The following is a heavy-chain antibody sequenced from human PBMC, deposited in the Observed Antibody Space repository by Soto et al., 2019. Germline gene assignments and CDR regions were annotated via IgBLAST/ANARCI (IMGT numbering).Heavy chain of an antibody. D-gene: IGHD2-2*01. J-gene: IGHJ4*02. V-gene: IGHV5-51*01. CDR3: ARQAYCSSASCPIDY. CDR2: IYPGDSDT. CDR1: GYSFASYW. Sequence: PGESLKISCKGSGYSFASYWIDWVRQMPGKGLEWMGIIYPGDSDTRYSPSFQGQVTISADKSISAAYLQWNSLKASDTAMYYCARQAYCSSASCPIDYWGQGTLVTVSS.